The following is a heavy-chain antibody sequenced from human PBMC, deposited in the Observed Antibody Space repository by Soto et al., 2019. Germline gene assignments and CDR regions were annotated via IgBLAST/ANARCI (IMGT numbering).Heavy chain of an antibody. V-gene: IGHV1-8*01. CDR1: GYTFSDFD. D-gene: IGHD3-16*01. Sequence: QAHLEQSGAELKRPGASVKVSCKASGYTFSDFDINWLRQASGQGPEWMGWMNAKSGDTFFAQRFQGKFNMTWDTSLSTAYLEVGSLTSDDTAIYYCARGNPFNYAGFDVWGQGTTVAVSS. J-gene: IGHJ6*02. CDR3: ARGNPFNYAGFDV. CDR2: MNAKSGDT.